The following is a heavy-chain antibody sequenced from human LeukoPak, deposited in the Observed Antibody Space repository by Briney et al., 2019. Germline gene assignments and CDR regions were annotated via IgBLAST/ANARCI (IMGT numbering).Heavy chain of an antibody. CDR1: GYTFTSYD. J-gene: IGHJ6*03. Sequence: ASVKVSCKASGYTFTSYDINWVRQAPGQGLEWMGWTNPNNGDTNYAQEFQGRVTLTRDTSISTAYMELNGLTSDDTAVYYCANLLAAASSYYYYMDVWGRGTTVAVSS. CDR3: ANLLAAASSYYYYMDV. D-gene: IGHD2-8*02. V-gene: IGHV1-2*02. CDR2: TNPNNGDT.